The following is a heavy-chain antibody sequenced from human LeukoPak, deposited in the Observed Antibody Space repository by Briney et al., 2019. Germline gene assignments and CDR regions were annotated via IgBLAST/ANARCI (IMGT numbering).Heavy chain of an antibody. CDR2: ISAYNGNT. D-gene: IGHD3-3*01. V-gene: IGHV1-18*01. J-gene: IGHJ6*03. CDR3: ARDRDFWSRDYYYYYMDV. CDR1: GYTFTSYG. Sequence: GASVKVSCKASGYTFTSYGISWVRQAPGQGLEWMGWISAYNGNTNYAQKLQGRVTMTTDTSTSTAYMELRSLRSDDTAVYYCARDRDFWSRDYYYYYMDVWGKGTTVTVSS.